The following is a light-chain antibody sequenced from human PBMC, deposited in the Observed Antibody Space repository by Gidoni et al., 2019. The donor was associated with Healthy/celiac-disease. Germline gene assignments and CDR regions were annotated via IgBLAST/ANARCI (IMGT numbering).Light chain of an antibody. CDR1: QDIGND. J-gene: IGKJ1*01. Sequence: AIQMTQSPSSLSASVGDTVTITCRASQDIGNDLGWYQQKSGRAPKPLIYGTSSLHGGVPSRFSGSGSVTDFTLTISNLQPDDFATYYCLQDNDFPRTFGQGTKVEIK. CDR3: LQDNDFPRT. CDR2: GTS. V-gene: IGKV1-6*01.